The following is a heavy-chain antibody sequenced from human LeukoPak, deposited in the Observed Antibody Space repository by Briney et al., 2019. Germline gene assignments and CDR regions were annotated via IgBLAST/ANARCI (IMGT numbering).Heavy chain of an antibody. CDR2: IYYVGIT. J-gene: IGHJ5*02. D-gene: IGHD3-10*01. Sequence: SETLSLTCSVSGGSISSTSYYWGLIRQPPGKGLEWIGSIYYVGITYYNPSLKSRVTISVDTSKNQFSLKLSSVTAADTAVYYCARQPDYYGSNFDPWGQGTLVTVSS. CDR1: GGSISSTSYY. V-gene: IGHV4-39*01. CDR3: ARQPDYYGSNFDP.